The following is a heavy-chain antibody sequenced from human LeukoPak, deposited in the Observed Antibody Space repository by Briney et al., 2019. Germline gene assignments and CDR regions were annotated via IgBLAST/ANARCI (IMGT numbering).Heavy chain of an antibody. J-gene: IGHJ4*02. V-gene: IGHV3-30*02. CDR1: GFIFSAYG. Sequence: GGSLRLSCAASGFIFSAYGMHWVRQAPGKGLEWVAFIQFDGSNEYYADSVKGRFTISRDNSKNTLYLQMNSLRAEDTSVYYCAKDQQLQPFHYWGQGTLVTVSS. CDR3: AKDQQLQPFHY. D-gene: IGHD2-2*01. CDR2: IQFDGSNE.